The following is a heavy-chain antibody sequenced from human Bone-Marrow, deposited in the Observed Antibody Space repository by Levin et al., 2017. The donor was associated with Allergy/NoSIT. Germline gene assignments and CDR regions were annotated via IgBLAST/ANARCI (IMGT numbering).Heavy chain of an antibody. V-gene: IGHV3-23*01. CDR2: ISGSGGST. CDR1: GFTFSSYA. CDR3: AKQTFWSGDKWPYYFDY. Sequence: PGGSLRLSCAASGFTFSSYAMSWVRQAPGKGLEWVSAISGSGGSTYYADSVKGRFTISRDNSKNTLYLQMNSLRAEDTAVYYCAKQTFWSGDKWPYYFDYWGQGTLVTVSS. D-gene: IGHD3-3*01. J-gene: IGHJ4*02.